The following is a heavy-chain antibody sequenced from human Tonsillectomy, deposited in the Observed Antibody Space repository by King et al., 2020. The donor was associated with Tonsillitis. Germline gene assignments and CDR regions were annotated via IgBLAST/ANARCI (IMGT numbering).Heavy chain of an antibody. D-gene: IGHD3-22*01. CDR1: GGSISSGGYS. Sequence: QLQESGSGLVKPSQTLSLTCAVSGGSISSGGYSWSWFRRPPGKGLEWLGYIYHSGSTYYNPSLKSRVTISLDRSKNQFSLKLSSVTAADTSVYYCAGSHAEASSGYYFYSGMDVWGQGTTVTVSS. CDR3: AGSHAEASSGYYFYSGMDV. J-gene: IGHJ6*02. CDR2: IYHSGST. V-gene: IGHV4-30-2*01.